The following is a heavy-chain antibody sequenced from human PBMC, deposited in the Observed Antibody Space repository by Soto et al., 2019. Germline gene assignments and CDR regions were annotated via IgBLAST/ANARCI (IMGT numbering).Heavy chain of an antibody. D-gene: IGHD6-13*01. CDR2: ISSSGDTT. J-gene: IGHJ4*02. CDR3: ARAKGSGWYDY. Sequence: EVQLVESGGGLVQPGGSLRLSCAASGFTFSIYAMHWVRQAPGQGLEFVAAISSSGDTTYYPDAVKGRFTMSRDNSKNTVYLQMGSLRGEDMAVYYCARAKGSGWYDYWGQGTLVTVSS. V-gene: IGHV3-64*07. CDR1: GFTFSIYA.